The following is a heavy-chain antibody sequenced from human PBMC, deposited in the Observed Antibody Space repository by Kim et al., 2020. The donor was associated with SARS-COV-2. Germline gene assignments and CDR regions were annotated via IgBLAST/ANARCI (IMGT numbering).Heavy chain of an antibody. CDR1: GYTFTSYA. D-gene: IGHD2-21*02. J-gene: IGHJ4*02. CDR2: INAGNGNT. Sequence: ASVKVSCKASGYTFTSYAMHWVRQAPGQRLELMGWINAGNGNTKYSQKFQGRVTITRDTSASTAYMELSSLRSEDTAVYYCARDRDIVVVTAIRGPFDYWGQGTLVTVSS. CDR3: ARDRDIVVVTAIRGPFDY. V-gene: IGHV1-3*01.